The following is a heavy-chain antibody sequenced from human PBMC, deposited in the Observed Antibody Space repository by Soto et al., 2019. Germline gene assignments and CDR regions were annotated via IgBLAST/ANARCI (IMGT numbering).Heavy chain of an antibody. D-gene: IGHD3-22*01. CDR3: AREVVVFGVIIPTPMDV. CDR1: GFTFSGYE. V-gene: IGHV3-48*03. J-gene: IGHJ6*02. CDR2: ISGSGSTI. Sequence: GRSLRLSCAASGFTFSGYEMNWVRQAPGKGLEWVSYISGSGSTIYYADPVKGRFTISRDNAKDSLYLQMNSLRAEDTAVYYCAREVVVFGVIIPTPMDVWGQGTTVTVS.